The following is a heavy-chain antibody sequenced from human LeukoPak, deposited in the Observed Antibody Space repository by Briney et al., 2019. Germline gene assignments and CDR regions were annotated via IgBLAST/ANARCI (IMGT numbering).Heavy chain of an antibody. CDR1: GVTFSDYW. V-gene: IGHV3-7*01. CDR3: AXAFNYDFWSGYPYYFDY. J-gene: IGHJ4*02. D-gene: IGHD3-3*01. Sequence: GGSLRLSCAVSGVTFSDYWMTWVRQAPGKGLEWVANIKQDGSETYYLDSVEGRFTISRDNAQNSLFLQMHSLRAEDTAVYYCAXAFNYDFWSGYPYYFDYWGQGTLVTVSS. CDR2: IKQDGSET.